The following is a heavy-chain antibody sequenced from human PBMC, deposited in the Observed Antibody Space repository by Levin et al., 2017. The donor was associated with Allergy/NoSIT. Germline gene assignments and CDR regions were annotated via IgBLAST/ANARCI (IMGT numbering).Heavy chain of an antibody. V-gene: IGHV3-15*01. CDR1: GITFTNAW. CDR2: IKTNADGGTI. D-gene: IGHD3-3*01. Sequence: SCAASGITFTNAWMNWVRQAPGKELEWVGLIKTNADGGTIDYAAPVKGRFTISRDDSNNTLYLHMNSLITEDTAVYYCNSGDFDVWSGYYSFEYWGQGTLVTVSS. J-gene: IGHJ4*02. CDR3: NSGDFDVWSGYYSFEY.